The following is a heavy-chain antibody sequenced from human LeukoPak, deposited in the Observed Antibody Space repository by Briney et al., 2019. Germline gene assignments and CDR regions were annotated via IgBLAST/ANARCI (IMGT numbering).Heavy chain of an antibody. CDR2: ISYDGNNK. CDR1: AFAFSNYA. V-gene: IGHV3-30-3*01. CDR3: ARDLEWRVLSH. Sequence: GGSLRLSCIASAFAFSNYAMHWVRQAPGKGPEWVAIISYDGNNKYYAGSVKGRFTISRDNSKNTLYLQMNRLRTEDTAVYYCARDLEWRVLSHWGQGTQVTVSS. J-gene: IGHJ4*02. D-gene: IGHD3-3*01.